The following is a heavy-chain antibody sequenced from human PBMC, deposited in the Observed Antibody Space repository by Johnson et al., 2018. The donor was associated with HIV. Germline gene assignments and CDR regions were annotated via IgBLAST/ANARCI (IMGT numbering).Heavy chain of an antibody. Sequence: MLLVESGGGLVQPGGSLRLSCAASGFTVSNKYMSWVRQAPGKGLEWVSVIYSGGSTYYADSVKGRFTISRDNSKNTLYLQMNSLRAEDTAVYYCARVHSGGAFDIWGKGTMVTVSS. CDR2: IYSGGST. CDR3: ARVHSGGAFDI. V-gene: IGHV3-66*01. CDR1: GFTVSNKY. J-gene: IGHJ3*02.